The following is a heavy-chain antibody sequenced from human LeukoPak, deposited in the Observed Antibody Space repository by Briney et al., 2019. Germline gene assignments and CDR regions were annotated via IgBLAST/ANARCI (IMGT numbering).Heavy chain of an antibody. CDR1: GYTFTSYG. CDR3: ARDGTRVAVAGKGLAY. Sequence: ASVKVSCKASGYTFTSYGISWVRQAPGQGLEWMGWISAYNGNTNYAQKLQGRVTMTTDPSTSTAYMELRSLRSDDTAVYYCARDGTRVAVAGKGLAYWGQGTLVTVSS. CDR2: ISAYNGNT. D-gene: IGHD6-19*01. J-gene: IGHJ4*02. V-gene: IGHV1-18*01.